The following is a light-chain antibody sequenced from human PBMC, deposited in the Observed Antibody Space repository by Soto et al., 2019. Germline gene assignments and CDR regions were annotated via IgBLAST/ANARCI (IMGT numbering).Light chain of an antibody. CDR1: QSLVHGDGNTN. CDR3: MQSTQAPHT. Sequence: LMMTQTPLSSPVTLGQSASISCRSSQSLVHGDGNTNLNWIQQRPGQSPRLLIYMVSKRFSGVPDRVSGSGAGTDFTLKISRVEAEDVGVYYCMQSTQAPHTFGQGTKLEIK. J-gene: IGKJ2*01. V-gene: IGKV2-24*01. CDR2: MVS.